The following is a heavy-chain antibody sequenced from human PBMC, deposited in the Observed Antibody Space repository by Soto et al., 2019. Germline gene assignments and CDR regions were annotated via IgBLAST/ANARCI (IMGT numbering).Heavy chain of an antibody. CDR3: ARVPPYYDFWSGYYSGYYYGMDV. CDR2: INHSGST. Sequence: SETLSLTCAVYGGSFSGYYWSWIRQPPGKGLEWIGEINHSGSTNYNPSLKSRVTISVDTSKSQFSLKLSSVTAADTAVYYCARVPPYYDFWSGYYSGYYYGMDVWGQGTTVTVSS. D-gene: IGHD3-3*01. J-gene: IGHJ6*02. CDR1: GGSFSGYY. V-gene: IGHV4-34*01.